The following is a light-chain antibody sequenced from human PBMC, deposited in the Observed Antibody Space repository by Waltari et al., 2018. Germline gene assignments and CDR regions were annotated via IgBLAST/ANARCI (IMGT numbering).Light chain of an antibody. CDR3: SSYTTSSAPGV. CDR1: DSDVGAHDF. V-gene: IGLV2-14*01. Sequence: QSALTQPASVSGSPGESIPISCSGPDSDVGAHDFVYWYQQHPGQAPHLVIYEVSNRPSGISNRFSAYKSGNTASLTISGLQAEDEADYYCSSYTTSSAPGVFGTGTRVTVL. J-gene: IGLJ1*01. CDR2: EVS.